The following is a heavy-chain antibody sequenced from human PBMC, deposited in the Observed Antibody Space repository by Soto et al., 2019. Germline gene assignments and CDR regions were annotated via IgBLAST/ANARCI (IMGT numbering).Heavy chain of an antibody. CDR3: ARLIYDRPRFYP. CDR2: IYSSGST. J-gene: IGHJ5*02. CDR1: GGSISGYY. Sequence: SETLSLTCTVSGGSISGYYWSWIRQPPGKGLEWIGYIYSSGSTNYNPSLKSRVTISVDTSKNQFSLKLSSVTAADTAVYYCARLIYDRPRFYPWGQGTLVPVSS. D-gene: IGHD3-3*01. V-gene: IGHV4-59*08.